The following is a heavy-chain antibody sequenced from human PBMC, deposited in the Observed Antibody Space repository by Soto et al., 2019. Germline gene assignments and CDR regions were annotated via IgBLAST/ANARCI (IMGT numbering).Heavy chain of an antibody. V-gene: IGHV4-34*01. CDR2: INHSGST. D-gene: IGHD2-2*01. CDR1: GGSFSGYY. J-gene: IGHJ4*02. CDR3: ASKQGGYCSSTRCYASSYFDY. Sequence: PSETLSLTCAVYGGSFSGYYWSWIRQPPGKGLEWIGEINHSGSTNYNPSLKSRVTISVDTSKNQFSLKLSSVTAADTAVYYCASKQGGYCSSTRCYASSYFDYWGQGTLVTVSS.